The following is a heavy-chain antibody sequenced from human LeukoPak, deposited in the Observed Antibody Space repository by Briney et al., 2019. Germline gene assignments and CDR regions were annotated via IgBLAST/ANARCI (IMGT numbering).Heavy chain of an antibody. V-gene: IGHV3-30*18. CDR3: AKDPEYYYDSSGYIDY. D-gene: IGHD3-22*01. J-gene: IGHJ4*02. Sequence: GRSLRLSCAASGFTFSSYGMHWVRQAPGKGLEWVAVISYDGSNKYYADSVKGRFTISRDNSKNTLYLQMNSLRAEDTAMYYCAKDPEYYYDSSGYIDYWGQGTLVTVSS. CDR1: GFTFSSYG. CDR2: ISYDGSNK.